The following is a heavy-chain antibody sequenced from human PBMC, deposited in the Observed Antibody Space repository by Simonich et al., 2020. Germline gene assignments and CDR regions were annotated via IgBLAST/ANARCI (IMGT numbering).Heavy chain of an antibody. V-gene: IGHV3-7*01. CDR2: IKQDGSEK. J-gene: IGHJ2*01. D-gene: IGHD6-6*01. CDR3: AREYSSSSDPYWYFDL. Sequence: EVQLVESGGGLVQPGGSLRLSCAASGFTFSSYWMSWVRQAQGKGREGVSNIKQDGSEKYYVDSVKGRFTIARDNAKNSLYLQMNSLRAEDTAVYYCAREYSSSSDPYWYFDLWGRGTLVTVSS. CDR1: GFTFSSYW.